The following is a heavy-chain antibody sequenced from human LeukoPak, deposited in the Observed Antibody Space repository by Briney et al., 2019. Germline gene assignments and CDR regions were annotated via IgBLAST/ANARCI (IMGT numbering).Heavy chain of an antibody. CDR3: ARGQYYYGSGSYYNLDY. CDR2: INHSGST. Sequence: PSETLSLTCAVYGGSFSGYYWSWIRQPPGKGLEWIGEINHSGSTNYNPSLKSRVTISVDTSKNQFSLKLSSVTAADTAVYYCARGQYYYGSGSYYNLDYWGQGTLVTVSS. D-gene: IGHD3-10*01. V-gene: IGHV4-34*01. J-gene: IGHJ4*02. CDR1: GGSFSGYY.